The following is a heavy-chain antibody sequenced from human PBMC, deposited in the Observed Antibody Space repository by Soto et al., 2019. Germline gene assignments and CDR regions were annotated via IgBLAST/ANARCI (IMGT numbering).Heavy chain of an antibody. CDR1: GYTFTSYG. D-gene: IGHD1-1*01. Sequence: QVHLVQSGAEVKKPGASVKVSCKGSGYTFTSYGITWVRQAPGQGLEWMGWISAHNGNTDYAQKLQGRGTGTRDTSTSTAYRELRSLRSDDTAVYYCARGRYGDYWGQGALVTVSS. V-gene: IGHV1-18*01. CDR3: ARGRYGDY. J-gene: IGHJ4*02. CDR2: ISAHNGNT.